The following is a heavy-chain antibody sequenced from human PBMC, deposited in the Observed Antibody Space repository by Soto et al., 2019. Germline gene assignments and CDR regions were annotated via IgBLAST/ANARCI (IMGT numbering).Heavy chain of an antibody. CDR1: GFSFNSDA. Sequence: EVQLLESGGGLVQPGGSLRLACAASGFSFNSDAMVWVRQAPGKGLEWVSVISARGGSSYFPDSVKGRFTISRDNAKNVLSLEMNNLRAEDTATDFCAKGSIEYSASVDRWGHGTLVLVSS. CDR2: ISARGGSS. V-gene: IGHV3-23*01. J-gene: IGHJ5*02. D-gene: IGHD5-12*01. CDR3: AKGSIEYSASVDR.